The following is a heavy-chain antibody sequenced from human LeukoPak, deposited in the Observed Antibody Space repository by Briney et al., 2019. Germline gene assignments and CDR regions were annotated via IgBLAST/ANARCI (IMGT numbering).Heavy chain of an antibody. D-gene: IGHD4-23*01. J-gene: IGHJ4*02. V-gene: IGHV1-69*04. CDR2: IIPILGVP. Sequence: ASVKVSCKASGGTFNNYAINWVRQAPGQGLEWMGRIIPILGVPDYAQRFQRRVTITADISTTTAYMELSSLRSEDTAVYYCARGRTTVVKETFDYWGQGTLVTVSS. CDR3: ARGRTTVVKETFDY. CDR1: GGTFNNYA.